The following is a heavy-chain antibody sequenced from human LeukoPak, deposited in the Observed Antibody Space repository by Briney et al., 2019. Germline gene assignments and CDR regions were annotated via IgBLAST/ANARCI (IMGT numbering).Heavy chain of an antibody. D-gene: IGHD1-26*01. J-gene: IGHJ4*02. CDR1: GFSFSSYA. CDR3: AREMVEMGASD. CDR2: IWYDGTNE. V-gene: IGHV3-33*01. Sequence: QPGRSLRLSCAASGFSFSSYAMHWVRQAPGKGLEWVALIWYDGTNEYYADSVRGRFTVSRDNSKNTLYLQMNSLRVEATAVYYCAREMVEMGASDWGQGSLVTVSS.